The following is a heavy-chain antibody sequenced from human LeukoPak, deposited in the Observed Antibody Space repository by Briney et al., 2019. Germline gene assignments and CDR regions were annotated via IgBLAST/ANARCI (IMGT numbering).Heavy chain of an antibody. V-gene: IGHV3-48*01. CDR3: TRDFGARGWLDY. D-gene: IGHD6-19*01. J-gene: IGHJ4*02. Sequence: GGSLRLSCAASGFTFSNYSMNWVRQAPGKGLEWVSYISSSSNTIYYADSVKGRFTISRDNAQNSLYLQMNSLRAEDTAVYYCTRDFGARGWLDYWGQGTLVTVSS. CDR1: GFTFSNYS. CDR2: ISSSSNTI.